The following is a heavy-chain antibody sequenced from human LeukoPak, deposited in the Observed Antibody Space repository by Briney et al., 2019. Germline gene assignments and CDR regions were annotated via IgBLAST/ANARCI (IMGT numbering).Heavy chain of an antibody. CDR2: IKSKTDGGTT. D-gene: IGHD3-10*01. V-gene: IGHV3-15*01. J-gene: IGHJ4*02. CDR3: TTDLPPPPPNYGSGSYRDS. Sequence: GGSLRLSRAASGFTFSNAWMSWVRQAPGKGLEWVGRIKSKTDGGTTDYAALVKGRFTISRDDSKNTLYLQMNSLKTEDTAVYYCTTDLPPPPPNYGSGSYRDSWGQGSLVTVCS. CDR1: GFTFSNAW.